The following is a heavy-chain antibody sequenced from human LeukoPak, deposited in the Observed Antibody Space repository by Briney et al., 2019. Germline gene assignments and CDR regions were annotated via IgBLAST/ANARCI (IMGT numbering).Heavy chain of an antibody. J-gene: IGHJ5*02. Sequence: SQTLSLTRAISGDSVSSNSAAWNWIRQSPSRGLEWLGRTYYRSKWYNDYAVSVKSRITINPDTSKNQFSLQLNSVTPEDTAVYYCAREGYSSSWYLGWDLHWFDPWGQGTLVTVSS. CDR1: GDSVSSNSAA. D-gene: IGHD6-13*01. V-gene: IGHV6-1*01. CDR3: AREGYSSSWYLGWDLHWFDP. CDR2: TYYRSKWYN.